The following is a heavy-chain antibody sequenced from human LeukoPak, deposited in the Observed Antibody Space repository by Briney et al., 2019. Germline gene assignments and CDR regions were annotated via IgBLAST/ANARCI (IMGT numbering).Heavy chain of an antibody. CDR3: ATSYRDFWSGYSNYFDY. J-gene: IGHJ4*02. D-gene: IGHD3-3*01. CDR1: GVSISGNY. Sequence: SETLSLTCTVSGVSISGNYWSWIRQPPGKGLEWIGYIFYTGSTNYNPSLQSRVTILLDTSKNQFSLKLSSVSAADTAMYYCATSYRDFWSGYSNYFDYWGQGTLVTVSS. V-gene: IGHV4-59*03. CDR2: IFYTGST.